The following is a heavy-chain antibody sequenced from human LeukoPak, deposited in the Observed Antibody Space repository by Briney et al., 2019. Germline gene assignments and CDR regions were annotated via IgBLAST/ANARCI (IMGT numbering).Heavy chain of an antibody. CDR2: IKQDGSET. CDR3: ARGESTYDYVWGSYRPTDY. CDR1: GFTFSRYW. V-gene: IGHV3-7*01. D-gene: IGHD3-16*02. J-gene: IGHJ4*02. Sequence: GGSLRLSCADSGFTFSRYWMSWVRQALGKGREWVANIKQDGSETNYVDSVKGRFTISRDNAKNSLYLQMNSLRAEDTAVYYCARGESTYDYVWGSYRPTDYWGQGTLFTVSS.